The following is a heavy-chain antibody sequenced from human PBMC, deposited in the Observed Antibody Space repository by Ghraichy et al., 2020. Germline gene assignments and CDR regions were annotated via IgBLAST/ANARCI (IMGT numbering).Heavy chain of an antibody. Sequence: GESLNISCAASGFTVSSNYMSWVRQAPGKGLEWVSVIYSGDKTYYADSVKGRFTISRDDAKNSVYLQMNSLRADDTAVYYCADMDQGGGQGTLVTVSS. J-gene: IGHJ4*02. CDR3: ADMDQG. CDR2: IYSGDKT. D-gene: IGHD3/OR15-3a*01. V-gene: IGHV3-53*01. CDR1: GFTVSSNY.